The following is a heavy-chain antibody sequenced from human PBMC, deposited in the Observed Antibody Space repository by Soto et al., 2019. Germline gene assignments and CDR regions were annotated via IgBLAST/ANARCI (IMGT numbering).Heavy chain of an antibody. CDR2: IYYSGST. CDR3: ARDTRYSGSYYFDY. V-gene: IGHV4-59*01. D-gene: IGHD1-26*01. Sequence: SETLSLTCTVSGGSISSYYWSWIRQPPGKGLEWIGYIYYSGSTNYNPSLKSRVTISVDTSKNQFSLKLSSVTAADTAVYYCARDTRYSGSYYFDYWGQGTLVTVSS. J-gene: IGHJ4*02. CDR1: GGSISSYY.